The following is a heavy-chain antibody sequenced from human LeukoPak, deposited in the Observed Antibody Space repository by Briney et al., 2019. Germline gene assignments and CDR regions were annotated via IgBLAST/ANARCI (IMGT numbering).Heavy chain of an antibody. J-gene: IGHJ6*03. CDR1: GGSISSYY. CDR2: IHYSGST. Sequence: SETLSLTCTVSGGSISSYYWSWIRQPPGKGLEWIGYIHYSGSTNYNRSLKSGVTISVDTSKNQFSLKLSSVTAADTAVYYCARVKCGNGFLCSAVYYYYYMDVWGKGTTVTVSS. CDR3: ARVKCGNGFLCSAVYYYYYMDV. D-gene: IGHD3-3*01. V-gene: IGHV4-59*01.